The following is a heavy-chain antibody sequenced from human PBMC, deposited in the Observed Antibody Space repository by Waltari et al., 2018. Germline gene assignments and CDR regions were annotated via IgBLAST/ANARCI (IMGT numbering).Heavy chain of an antibody. CDR1: GFTFSSYW. CDR2: INRDGGST. CDR3: ARVPVAYYGMDV. J-gene: IGHJ6*02. D-gene: IGHD2-15*01. V-gene: IGHV3-74*01. Sequence: EVKLVESGGGLVQPGGSLRLSCAASGFTFSSYWMHWVRQAPGKGLVWVSRINRDGGSTNVADSVKGRFTISRDNAKNTLYLQMNSLRAEDTAVYYCARVPVAYYGMDVWGQGTTVTVSS.